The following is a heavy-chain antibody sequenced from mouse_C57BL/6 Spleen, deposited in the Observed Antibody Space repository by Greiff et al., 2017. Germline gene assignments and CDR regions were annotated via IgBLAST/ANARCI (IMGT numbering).Heavy chain of an antibody. D-gene: IGHD4-1*01. Sequence: QVQLQQSGAELVKPGASVKLSCKASGYTFTSYWMHWVKQRPGQGLEWIGEIDPSDSYTNYNQKFKGKATVTVDTSSSTAYMQLSSLTSEDSAVYYCARSSANWVHAMDYWGQGTSVTVSS. CDR1: GYTFTSYW. V-gene: IGHV1-50*01. CDR3: ARSSANWVHAMDY. CDR2: IDPSDSYT. J-gene: IGHJ4*01.